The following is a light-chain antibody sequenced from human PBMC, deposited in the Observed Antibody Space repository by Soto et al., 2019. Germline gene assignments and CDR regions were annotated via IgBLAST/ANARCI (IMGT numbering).Light chain of an antibody. Sequence: ELVLTQSPGTLSLSPGERATLSCRASQRMSSNYLAWYQQKPGQSPRLLIYGTSSRATGIPDRFSGSGSGTDFTLTISGLEPEDSAVYYCQKYGTLPPRYTFGQGTKLEIK. CDR2: GTS. CDR1: QRMSSNY. CDR3: QKYGTLPPRYT. J-gene: IGKJ2*01. V-gene: IGKV3-20*01.